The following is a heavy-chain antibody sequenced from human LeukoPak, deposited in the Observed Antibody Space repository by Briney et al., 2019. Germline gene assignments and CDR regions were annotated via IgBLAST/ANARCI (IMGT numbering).Heavy chain of an antibody. V-gene: IGHV3-30-3*01. J-gene: IGHJ4*02. CDR2: ISYDGSNK. Sequence: PGGSLRLSCAASGFTFSSYAMHWVRQAPGKGLEWVAVISYDGSNKYYADSVKGRFTISRDNSKNTLYLQMNSLRAEDTAVYYCARDESGIAGRQTYYWGQGTLVTVSS. CDR1: GFTFSSYA. CDR3: ARDESGIAGRQTYY. D-gene: IGHD6-6*01.